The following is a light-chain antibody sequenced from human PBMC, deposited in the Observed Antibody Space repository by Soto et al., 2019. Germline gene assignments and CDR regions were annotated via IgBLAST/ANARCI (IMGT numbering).Light chain of an antibody. CDR3: SSYAGSNNLCAL. CDR2: EVT. V-gene: IGLV2-8*01. J-gene: IGLJ2*01. CDR1: SSDVGGYNY. Sequence: QSALTQPPSASGSPGQSVTISCTGTSSDVGGYNYVSWYQQHPGKAPKLIIYEVTKRPSGVPDRFSGSKSGNTASLTVSGLLADDEADYYCSSYAGSNNLCALFGGGTELTVL.